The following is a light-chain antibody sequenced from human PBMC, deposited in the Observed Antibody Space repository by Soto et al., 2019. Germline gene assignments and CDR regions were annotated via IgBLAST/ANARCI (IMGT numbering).Light chain of an antibody. V-gene: IGKV3-11*01. J-gene: IGKJ5*01. Sequence: EIVLTQSPATLSLSPGERATLSCRASQSVGSYLAWYQQKPGQAPRLLIYDASNRAAGIPARFSGSGSGTDLTLTSSSLEPEDFAVYYCQQRSSWPVTFGQGTRLEIK. CDR3: QQRSSWPVT. CDR2: DAS. CDR1: QSVGSY.